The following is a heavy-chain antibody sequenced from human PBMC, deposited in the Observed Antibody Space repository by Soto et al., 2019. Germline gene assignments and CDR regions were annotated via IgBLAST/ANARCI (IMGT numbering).Heavy chain of an antibody. CDR2: IIPMFPTA. CDR3: ARDYATYCGGDCYRYFYYGMDV. D-gene: IGHD2-21*02. V-gene: IGHV1-69*13. CDR1: GGTFSNHA. Sequence: ASVKVSCKASGGTFSNHAISWVRQAPGQGLEGVGGIIPMFPTADYAKRFQGRVTITADDSTTTVYMELSGLRSEDTAMYYCARDYATYCGGDCYRYFYYGMDVWGQGTTVTVSS. J-gene: IGHJ6*02.